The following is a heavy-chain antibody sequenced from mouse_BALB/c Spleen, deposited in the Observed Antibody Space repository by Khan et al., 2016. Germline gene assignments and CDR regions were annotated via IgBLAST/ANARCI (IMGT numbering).Heavy chain of an antibody. CDR1: GFNIKDTY. CDR2: IDPANGNT. CDR3: ASSPYDYDVGFSY. Sequence: VQLKESGAELVKPGASVKLSCTASGFNIKDTYMHWVKQRPEQGLEWIGRIDPANGNTKYDPKFQGKATITADTYSNTAYLQLSSLTSDDTAVYYCASSPYDYDVGFSYWGQGTLVTVSA. D-gene: IGHD2-4*01. J-gene: IGHJ3*01. V-gene: IGHV14-3*02.